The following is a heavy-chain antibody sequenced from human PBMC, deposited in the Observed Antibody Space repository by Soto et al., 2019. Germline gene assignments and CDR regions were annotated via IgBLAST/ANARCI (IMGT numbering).Heavy chain of an antibody. CDR2: IYYRETT. Sequence: SETLSLPCTVSGGSISRGSYYWSWIRQPPGKGLECIGYIYYRETTKYTPSLKSRVTISVDTSKNQFSLKLSSVTVADTAVYYGARDIYDSLSSWGQGTLVTVSS. CDR3: ARDIYDSLSS. D-gene: IGHD2-15*01. V-gene: IGHV4-61*01. CDR1: GGSISRGSYY. J-gene: IGHJ4*02.